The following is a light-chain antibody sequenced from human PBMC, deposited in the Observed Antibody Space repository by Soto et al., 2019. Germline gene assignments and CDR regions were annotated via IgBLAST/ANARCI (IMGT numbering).Light chain of an antibody. V-gene: IGKV1-5*01. CDR2: DAS. J-gene: IGKJ3*01. Sequence: DIQMTQSPSTLSASVGDRVTITGRASQSISTWLAWYQQKPGKAPKLLIYDASILESGVPSRFSGSGSGTEFALTISSLQPHDFATYYCLQYCSFSGVTFGPGTKVDI. CDR3: LQYCSFSGVT. CDR1: QSISTW.